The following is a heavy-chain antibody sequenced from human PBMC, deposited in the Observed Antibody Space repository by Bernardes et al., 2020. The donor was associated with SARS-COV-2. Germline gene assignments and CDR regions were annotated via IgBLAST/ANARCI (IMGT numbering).Heavy chain of an antibody. CDR1: GFTFDDYA. V-gene: IGHV3-9*01. CDR2: ISWNSGSI. D-gene: IGHD5-18*01. J-gene: IGHJ6*02. Sequence: GGSLRLSCAASGFTFDDYAMHWVRQAPGKGLEWVSGISWNSGSIGYADSVKGRFTISRDNAKNSLYLQMNSLRAEDTALYYCAKDRGSGAMVTLTYGMDVWGQGTTVTVSS. CDR3: AKDRGSGAMVTLTYGMDV.